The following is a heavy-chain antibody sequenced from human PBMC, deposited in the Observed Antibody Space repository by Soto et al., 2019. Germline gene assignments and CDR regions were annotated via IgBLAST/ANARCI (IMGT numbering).Heavy chain of an antibody. V-gene: IGHV4-34*01. Sequence: SETLSLTCAVYGGSFSGYYWSWIRQPPGKGLEWIGEINHSGSTNYNPSLKSRVTISVDTSKNQFSLKLSSVTAADTAVYYCAREGYDSSGYSDYWGQGTLVTVSS. D-gene: IGHD3-22*01. CDR3: AREGYDSSGYSDY. CDR1: GGSFSGYY. J-gene: IGHJ4*02. CDR2: INHSGST.